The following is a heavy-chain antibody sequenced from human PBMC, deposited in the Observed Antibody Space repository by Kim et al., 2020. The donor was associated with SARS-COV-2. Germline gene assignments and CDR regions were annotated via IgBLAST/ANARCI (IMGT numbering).Heavy chain of an antibody. V-gene: IGHV1-46*01. CDR3: ARAKVWDILTGYNYYYYGMDV. CDR1: GYTFTSYY. CDR2: INPSGGST. D-gene: IGHD3-9*01. Sequence: ASVKVSCKASGYTFTSYYMHWVRQAPGQGLEWMGIINPSGGSTSYAQKFQGRVTMTRDTSTSTVYMELSSLRSEDTAVYYCARAKVWDILTGYNYYYYGMDVWGQGTTVTVSS. J-gene: IGHJ6*02.